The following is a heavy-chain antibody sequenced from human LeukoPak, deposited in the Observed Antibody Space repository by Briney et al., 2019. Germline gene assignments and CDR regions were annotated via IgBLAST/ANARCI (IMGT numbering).Heavy chain of an antibody. Sequence: PGGSLRLSCAASGFTFSSYAMSWVRQAPGKGLEWVSSISTSGISTYYPDSVKGRFTISRDNSKNTLYLQMNSLRAEDTAVYYCAKDRGSSAWYPHDYWGQGTLVTVSS. J-gene: IGHJ4*02. V-gene: IGHV3-23*01. CDR2: ISTSGIST. D-gene: IGHD6-19*01. CDR3: AKDRGSSAWYPHDY. CDR1: GFTFSSYA.